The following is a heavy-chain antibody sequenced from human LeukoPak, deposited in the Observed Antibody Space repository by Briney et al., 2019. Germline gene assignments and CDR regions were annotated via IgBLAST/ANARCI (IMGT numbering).Heavy chain of an antibody. CDR3: ARDVDHYDITGKGLVDI. V-gene: IGHV1-8*01. Sequence: ASVKVSCKASGYTFTSYDINWVRQTSGQGLEWMGWMNPNSGHTGYAQKFQGRLTMTRNTSIRTAYMELSRLRSDDTAVYYCARDVDHYDITGKGLVDIWGQGTMVTVSS. J-gene: IGHJ3*02. CDR1: GYTFTSYD. D-gene: IGHD3-22*01. CDR2: MNPNSGHT.